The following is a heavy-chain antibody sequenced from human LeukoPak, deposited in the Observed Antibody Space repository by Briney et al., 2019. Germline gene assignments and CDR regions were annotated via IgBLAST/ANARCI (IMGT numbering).Heavy chain of an antibody. CDR1: GFTLSSYA. Sequence: GGSLRLSCAASGFTLSSYAMSWVRQAPGKGLEWVSAISGSGGSTYYADSVKGRFTISRDNSKNTLYLQMNSLRAEDTAVYYCAKDGSYGFRELLSGRYFDYWGQGTLVTVSS. V-gene: IGHV3-23*01. D-gene: IGHD3-10*01. CDR2: ISGSGGST. CDR3: AKDGSYGFRELLSGRYFDY. J-gene: IGHJ4*02.